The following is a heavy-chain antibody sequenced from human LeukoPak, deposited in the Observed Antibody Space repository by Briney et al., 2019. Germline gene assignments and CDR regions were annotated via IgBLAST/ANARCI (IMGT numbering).Heavy chain of an antibody. CDR3: ARDAGAYDTNWFDP. J-gene: IGHJ5*02. D-gene: IGHD3-22*01. Sequence: AASVKVSCKASGYTFTGYYMHWVRQAPGQGLEWMGWINPNSGGTNYAQKFQGRVTMTRDTSISTAYMELSRLRSGDTAVYYCARDAGAYDTNWFDPWGQGTLVTVSS. CDR2: INPNSGGT. V-gene: IGHV1-2*02. CDR1: GYTFTGYY.